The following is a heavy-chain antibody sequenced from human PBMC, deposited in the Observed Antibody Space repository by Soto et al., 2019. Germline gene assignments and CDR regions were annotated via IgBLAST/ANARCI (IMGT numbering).Heavy chain of an antibody. CDR1: GFTFSAYW. J-gene: IGHJ4*02. CDR2: ISDDGSTA. Sequence: GGSLRLSCAVSGFTFSAYWMHWVRQVPGKGLTWVSRISDDGSTATYADSVKGRFIISRDNAKNTLYLEMNTLRADDSGLYYCARGPRVSSTGTGAHWGRGTLVT. D-gene: IGHD1-1*01. CDR3: ARGPRVSSTGTGAH. V-gene: IGHV3-74*01.